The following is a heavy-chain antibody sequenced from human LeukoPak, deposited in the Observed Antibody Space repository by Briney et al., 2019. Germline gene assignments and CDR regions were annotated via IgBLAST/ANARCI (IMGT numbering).Heavy chain of an antibody. CDR2: INPNSGGT. CDR3: ARGGGKYCSGGSCYQNWFDP. Sequence: ASVKVSCKASGYTFTGYYMHWVRQAPGQGLEWMGWINPNSGGTNYAQKFQGRVTMTRDTSISTAYMELSRLRSDDTAVYYCARGGGKYCSGGSCYQNWFDPWGQGTLVTVSS. CDR1: GYTFTGYY. D-gene: IGHD2-15*01. V-gene: IGHV1-2*02. J-gene: IGHJ5*02.